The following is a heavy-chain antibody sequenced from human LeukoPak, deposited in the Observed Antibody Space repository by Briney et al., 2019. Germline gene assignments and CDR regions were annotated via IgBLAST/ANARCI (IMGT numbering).Heavy chain of an antibody. CDR1: GFTFSGSA. CDR3: TRLRGEKASGDY. J-gene: IGHJ4*02. CDR2: IRSKTNNYAT. Sequence: PGGSLRLSCAASGFTFSGSAMHWVRQASGEGLEWVGRIRSKTNNYATEYAVSVEGRFTISRDDSKNTVYLQMNSLKTEDTAVYYCTRLRGEKASGDYWGQGTLVTVSS. D-gene: IGHD3-10*01. V-gene: IGHV3-73*01.